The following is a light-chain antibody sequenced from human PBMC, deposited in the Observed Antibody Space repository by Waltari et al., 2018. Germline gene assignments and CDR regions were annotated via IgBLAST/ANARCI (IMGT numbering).Light chain of an antibody. CDR1: RTDVGGYPY. Sequence: QSALTQPASVSGSPGQSITISCTGTRTDVGGYPYVSWYQQHPAKAPNLMIYEVTHRPAGVPDRFSGSKSGNTASLTISGLQADDEADYYCSSYTTRNTLVFGGGTKVTVL. CDR3: SSYTTRNTLV. CDR2: EVT. J-gene: IGLJ3*02. V-gene: IGLV2-14*03.